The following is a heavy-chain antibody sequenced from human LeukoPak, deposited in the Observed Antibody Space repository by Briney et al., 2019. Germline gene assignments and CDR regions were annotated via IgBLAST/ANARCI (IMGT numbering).Heavy chain of an antibody. Sequence: GGSLRLSCAASGFTFSSYGMHWVSQAPGKGLEWVSRIKGDGSDTLYADSVKGRFTISRDNPKNTLYLQTSSLGADDTAVYYCVRASTTVPNLLDYWGQGALVSVSS. V-gene: IGHV3-74*01. J-gene: IGHJ4*02. CDR2: IKGDGSDT. D-gene: IGHD4-17*01. CDR3: VRASTTVPNLLDY. CDR1: GFTFSSYG.